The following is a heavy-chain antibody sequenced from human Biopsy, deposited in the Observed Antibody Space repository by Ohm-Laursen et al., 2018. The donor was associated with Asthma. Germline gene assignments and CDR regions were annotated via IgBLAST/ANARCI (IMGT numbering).Heavy chain of an antibody. J-gene: IGHJ4*02. Sequence: TLSLTCPVSGGSISSGAYYWSWVRQPPGKGLEWIGHIYYIGSTYYNPSLKSRVAISLDTSKNQFSLKLSSVTAADTAVYFCARRGGVRRYFDYWGQGTLVTVSS. D-gene: IGHD3-16*01. V-gene: IGHV4-30-4*01. CDR3: ARRGGVRRYFDY. CDR2: IYYIGST. CDR1: GGSISSGAYY.